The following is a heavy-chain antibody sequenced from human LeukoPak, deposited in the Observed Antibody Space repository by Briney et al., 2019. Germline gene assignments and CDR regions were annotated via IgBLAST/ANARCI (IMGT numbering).Heavy chain of an antibody. J-gene: IGHJ4*02. CDR1: GFTFSNYW. CDR3: ARGFYDDSSAFDC. V-gene: IGHV3-7*01. Sequence: GGSLRLSCAPSGFTFSNYWMSWVRQAPGKGLELVASIKNDGSEKYYVDSVKGRFTISRDNAENSLYLHMISLRAEDTDVYYCARGFYDDSSAFDCWGQGILVTVSS. D-gene: IGHD3-22*01. CDR2: IKNDGSEK.